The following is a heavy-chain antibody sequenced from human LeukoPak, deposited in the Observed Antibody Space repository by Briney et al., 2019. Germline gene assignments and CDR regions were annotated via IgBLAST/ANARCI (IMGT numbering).Heavy chain of an antibody. CDR3: ARELYSSSWTPLGY. CDR1: GFTFSSYW. Sequence: PGGSLRLSCAASGFTFSSYWMHWVRQAPGKGLVWVSRINSDGSSTSYADSVKGRFTTSRDNAKNSLYLQMNSLRAEDTAVYYCARELYSSSWTPLGYWGQGTLVTVSS. J-gene: IGHJ4*02. D-gene: IGHD6-13*01. CDR2: INSDGSST. V-gene: IGHV3-74*01.